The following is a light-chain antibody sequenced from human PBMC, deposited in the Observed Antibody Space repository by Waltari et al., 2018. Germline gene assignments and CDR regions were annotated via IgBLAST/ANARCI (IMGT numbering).Light chain of an antibody. CDR2: DVT. CDR3: CSYAGRSTWV. CDR1: STDVGDDNY. Sequence: QSALTQPASVSGSPGQSITIAGTGASTDVGDDNYGSWYQQIPGKAPKVIIYDVTKRPSGVSNRFSGSKSGNSASLSISGLQAEDEAHYYCCSYAGRSTWVFGGGTKVTVL. J-gene: IGLJ3*02. V-gene: IGLV2-14*03.